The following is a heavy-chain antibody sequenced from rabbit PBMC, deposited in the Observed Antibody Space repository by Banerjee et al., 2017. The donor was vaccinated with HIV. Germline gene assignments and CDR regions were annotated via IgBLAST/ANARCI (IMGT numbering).Heavy chain of an antibody. D-gene: IGHD8-1*01. CDR3: AREGTAYTGNGYPL. J-gene: IGHJ4*01. CDR1: GFSFSSSYY. CDR2: IYAGSSGST. Sequence: QEQLVESGGGLVQPEGSLTLTCTASGFSFSSSYYVCWVRQAPGKGLEWIGCIYAGSSGSTYYASWAKGRFTISKTSSTTVTLQMTSLTAADTATYFCAREGTAYTGNGYPLWGQGTLVTVS. V-gene: IGHV1S45*01.